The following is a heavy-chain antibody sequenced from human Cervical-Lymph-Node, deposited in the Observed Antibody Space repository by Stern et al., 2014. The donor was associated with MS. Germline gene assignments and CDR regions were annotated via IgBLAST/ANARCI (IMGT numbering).Heavy chain of an antibody. V-gene: IGHV1-69*01. Sequence: VQLVESGAEVKKPGSSVKVSCKASGGTFSSYAISWVRQAPGQGLEWMGGMIPIFGTANYAQKFQGRVTITADESTSTAYMEMSSLRSEDTAVYYCARGGLGLRYFDWSPHFDYWGQGTLVTVSS. CDR1: GGTFSSYA. D-gene: IGHD3-9*01. CDR3: ARGGLGLRYFDWSPHFDY. CDR2: MIPIFGTA. J-gene: IGHJ4*02.